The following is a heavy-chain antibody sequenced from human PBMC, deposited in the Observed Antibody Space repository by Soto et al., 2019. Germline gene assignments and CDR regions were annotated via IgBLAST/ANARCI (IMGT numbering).Heavy chain of an antibody. CDR2: INHSGST. V-gene: IGHV4-34*01. J-gene: IGHJ5*02. CDR3: ARDQIVVVVAAEPHWFDP. CDR1: GGSFSGYY. Sequence: QVQLQQWGAGPLKPSETLSLTCAVYGGSFSGYYWSWIRQPPGKGLEWIGEINHSGSTNYNPSLKSRVTISVDTSKNQFSLKLSSVTAADTAVYYCARDQIVVVVAAEPHWFDPWGQGTLVTVSS. D-gene: IGHD2-15*01.